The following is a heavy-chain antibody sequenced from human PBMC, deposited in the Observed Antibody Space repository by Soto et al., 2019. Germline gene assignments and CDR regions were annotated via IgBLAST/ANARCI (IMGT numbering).Heavy chain of an antibody. CDR2: LYWDDDE. V-gene: IGHV2-5*02. CDR1: GFSLSTRGVG. J-gene: IGHJ4*02. CDR3: AHRPRGFTYFFDY. Sequence: SGPTLVNPTQTLTMTFTFSGFSLSTRGVGVGWIRQPPGKALEWLALLYWDDDERYSPSLMSRLTITKDTSKNQVFLTMTNVDPVDTATYYCAHRPRGFTYFFDYWGQGTLVTVSS.